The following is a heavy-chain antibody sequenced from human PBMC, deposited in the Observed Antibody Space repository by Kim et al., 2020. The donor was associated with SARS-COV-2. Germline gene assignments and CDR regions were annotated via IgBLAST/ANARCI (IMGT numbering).Heavy chain of an antibody. V-gene: IGHV3-30-3*01. Sequence: GGSLRLSCAASGFTFSSYAMHWVRQAPGKGLEWVAVISYDGSNKYYADSVKGRFTISRDNSKNTLYLQMNSLRAEDTAVYYCARDHNYGSGSIDYWGQGTLVTVSS. J-gene: IGHJ4*02. CDR2: ISYDGSNK. D-gene: IGHD3-10*01. CDR3: ARDHNYGSGSIDY. CDR1: GFTFSSYA.